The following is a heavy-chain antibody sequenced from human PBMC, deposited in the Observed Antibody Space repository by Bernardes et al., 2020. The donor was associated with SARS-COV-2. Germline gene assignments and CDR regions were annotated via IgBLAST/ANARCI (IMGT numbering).Heavy chain of an antibody. CDR2: ISAHTGNT. J-gene: IGHJ4*01. D-gene: IGHD3-16*01. Sequence: ASVKVSCKASGYTFRTFGITWVRQAPGQGLEWMGWISAHTGNTAYAQKFQGRVTLTTDTSTNTAYMELRSLRSDDTAVYYCARGLHLGELTDYWGHGTLVTVAS. CDR1: GYTFRTFG. V-gene: IGHV1-18*01. CDR3: ARGLHLGELTDY.